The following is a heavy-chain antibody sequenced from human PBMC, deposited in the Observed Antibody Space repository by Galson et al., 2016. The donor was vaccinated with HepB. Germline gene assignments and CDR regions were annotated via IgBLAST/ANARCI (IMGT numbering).Heavy chain of an antibody. D-gene: IGHD3-9*01. CDR1: GFTFNVYG. CDR2: ISHDGSNS. J-gene: IGHJ4*02. V-gene: IGHV3-30*18. Sequence: YLRLSCAASGFTFNVYGMHWVRQAPGKGLEWVASISHDGSNSYHVDSVKGRFTISRDNFKSTLYLEMNSLRGEDTAIYYCAKGDYDVLRYSDHWGQGTLVTVSS. CDR3: AKGDYDVLRYSDH.